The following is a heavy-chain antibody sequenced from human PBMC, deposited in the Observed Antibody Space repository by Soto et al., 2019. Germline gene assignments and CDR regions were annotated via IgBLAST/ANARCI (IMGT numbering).Heavy chain of an antibody. D-gene: IGHD2-15*01. CDR1: GDSISSYY. J-gene: IGHJ4*02. CDR3: ARFTQDIVVVVAAPYYFDY. Sequence: SETLSLTCTVSGDSISSYYWSWIRQPPGKGLEWIGSIYYSGSTYYNPSLKSRVTISVDTSKNQFSLKLSSVTAADTAVYYCARFTQDIVVVVAAPYYFDYWGQGTLVTVS. V-gene: IGHV4-39*01. CDR2: IYYSGST.